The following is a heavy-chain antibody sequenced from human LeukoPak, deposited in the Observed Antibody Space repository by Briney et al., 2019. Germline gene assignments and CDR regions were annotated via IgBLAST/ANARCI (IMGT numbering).Heavy chain of an antibody. J-gene: IGHJ3*02. D-gene: IGHD6-19*01. CDR1: GSTFSSSD. Sequence: PGGSLRLSCVPFGSTFSSSDMHWVRQPTGNGRDWVSAFGIAGHPNYAGSVKGRFTISRENAKNSLYLQMNSLRAGDTVVYYCARAGYSSGWYAFDMWGQGTMVTVSS. V-gene: IGHV3-13*05. CDR3: ARAGYSSGWYAFDM. CDR2: FGIAGHP.